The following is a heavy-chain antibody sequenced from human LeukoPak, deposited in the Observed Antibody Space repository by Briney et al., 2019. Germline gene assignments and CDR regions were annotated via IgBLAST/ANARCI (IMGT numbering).Heavy chain of an antibody. V-gene: IGHV4-34*01. CDR2: INHSEST. Sequence: GSLRLSRAASGFTFTTYWMSWIRQPPGKGLEWIGEINHSESTNYNPSLKSRVTISVDTSKNQFSLKLSSVTAADTAVYYCARVGQYYYDSSGYYSSRWFDPWGQGTLVTVSS. D-gene: IGHD3-22*01. CDR1: GFTFTTYW. CDR3: ARVGQYYYDSSGYYSSRWFDP. J-gene: IGHJ5*02.